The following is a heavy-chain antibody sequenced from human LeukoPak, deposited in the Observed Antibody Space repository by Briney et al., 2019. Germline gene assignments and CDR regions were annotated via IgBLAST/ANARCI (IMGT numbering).Heavy chain of an antibody. V-gene: IGHV3-21*01. CDR3: ARTFSLEVITTLGVGY. CDR2: ISSSSSYI. D-gene: IGHD3-22*01. Sequence: GGSLRLSCAASGFTFSSYSMNWVRQTPGKGLEWVSSISSSSSYIYYADSVKGRFTISRDNAKNSLYLQMNSLRAEDTAVYYCARTFSLEVITTLGVGYWGQGTLVTVSS. CDR1: GFTFSSYS. J-gene: IGHJ4*02.